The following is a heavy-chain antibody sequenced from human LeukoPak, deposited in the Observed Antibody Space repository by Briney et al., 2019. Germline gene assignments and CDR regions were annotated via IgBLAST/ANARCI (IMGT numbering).Heavy chain of an antibody. J-gene: IGHJ4*02. V-gene: IGHV4-39*07. CDR1: GGSISSSGYY. CDR2: IYYSGST. D-gene: IGHD1-7*01. CDR3: ASNTGTVFDY. Sequence: SETLSLTCTVSGGSISSSGYYWGWIRQPPGKGLEWIGSIYYSGSTYYNPSLKSRVTISVDTSKNQFSLKLSSVTAADTAVYYCASNTGTVFDYWGQGARVTVSS.